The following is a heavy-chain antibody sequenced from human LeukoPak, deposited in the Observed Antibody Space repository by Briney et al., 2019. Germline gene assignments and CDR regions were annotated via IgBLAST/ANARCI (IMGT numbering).Heavy chain of an antibody. CDR2: IHTSGNS. Sequence: SETLSLTCTVSSDSISNYYWSWIRQPAGKGLEWLGRIHTSGNSNYNPSLKSRVTMSVDTSKNHFSLKLSSVTAADTAVYYCARGALRDFRIDAFDVWGQGTMVTVSS. CDR1: SDSISNYY. J-gene: IGHJ3*01. V-gene: IGHV4-4*07. CDR3: ARGALRDFRIDAFDV. D-gene: IGHD3-9*01.